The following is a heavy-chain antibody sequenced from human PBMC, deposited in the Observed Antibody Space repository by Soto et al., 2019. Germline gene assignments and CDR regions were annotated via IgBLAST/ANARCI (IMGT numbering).Heavy chain of an antibody. D-gene: IGHD2-15*01. J-gene: IGHJ4*02. CDR1: GFTVSSNY. Sequence: GGSLRLSCAASGFTVSSNYMSWVRQAPGKGLEWVSVIYSGGSTYYADSVKGRFTISRDNSKNTLYLQMNGLRAEDTAVYYCARERVVAATDWGQGTLVTVSS. V-gene: IGHV3-66*01. CDR3: ARERVVAATD. CDR2: IYSGGST.